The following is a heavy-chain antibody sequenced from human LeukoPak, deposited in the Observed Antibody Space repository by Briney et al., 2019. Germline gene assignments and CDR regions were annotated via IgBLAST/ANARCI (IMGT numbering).Heavy chain of an antibody. J-gene: IGHJ4*02. D-gene: IGHD6-13*01. Sequence: SETLSLTCTVSGGSISSYHWNWIRQPPGKGLEWIGYIYYSGSTNYNPSLKSRVTISVDTSKNQFSLKLSSVTAADTALYYCARLTMGIAAAGTGYWGQGTLVTVSS. CDR2: IYYSGST. V-gene: IGHV4-59*08. CDR1: GGSISSYH. CDR3: ARLTMGIAAAGTGY.